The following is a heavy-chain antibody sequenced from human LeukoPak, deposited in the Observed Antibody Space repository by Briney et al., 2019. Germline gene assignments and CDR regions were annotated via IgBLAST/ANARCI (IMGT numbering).Heavy chain of an antibody. CDR2: IRSKANSYAT. Sequence: GGSLRLSCAASGFTFSGSAMHWVRQASGKGLEWVGRIRSKANSYATAYAASVKGRFTIPRDDSKNTAYLQMNSLKTEDTAVYYCTRLGGSGSYYNNYYYGMDVWGKGTTVTVSS. CDR1: GFTFSGSA. V-gene: IGHV3-73*01. J-gene: IGHJ6*04. D-gene: IGHD3-10*01. CDR3: TRLGGSGSYYNNYYYGMDV.